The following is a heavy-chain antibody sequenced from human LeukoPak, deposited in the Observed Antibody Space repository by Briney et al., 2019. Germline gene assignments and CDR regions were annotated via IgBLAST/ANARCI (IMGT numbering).Heavy chain of an antibody. J-gene: IGHJ4*02. CDR1: GGSISSGGYS. Sequence: SETLSLTCAVSGGSISSGGYSWSWIRQPPGKGLEWIGYIYHSGSTYYNPSLKSRVTISVDRSKNQFSLKLSSVTAADTAEYYCARARVQGDYLYYFDYWGQGTLVTVSS. CDR3: ARARVQGDYLYYFDY. V-gene: IGHV4-30-2*01. CDR2: IYHSGST. D-gene: IGHD4-17*01.